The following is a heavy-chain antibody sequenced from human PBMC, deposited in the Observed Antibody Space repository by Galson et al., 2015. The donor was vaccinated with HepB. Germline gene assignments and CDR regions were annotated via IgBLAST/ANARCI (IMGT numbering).Heavy chain of an antibody. J-gene: IGHJ5*02. CDR3: ARHRITMIRGGLDP. V-gene: IGHV4-39*01. CDR2: IYYTGGT. D-gene: IGHD3-10*01. Sequence: WIRQPPGKGLEWIGSIYYTGGTYYNPSLRSRVTISVDTSKNQFSLNLSSVTASDTAIYYCARHRITMIRGGLDPWGQGILVTVSS.